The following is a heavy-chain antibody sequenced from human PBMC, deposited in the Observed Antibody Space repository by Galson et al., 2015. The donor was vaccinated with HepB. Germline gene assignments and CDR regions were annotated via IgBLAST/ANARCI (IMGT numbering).Heavy chain of an antibody. CDR1: GFTFSSYA. D-gene: IGHD6-19*01. J-gene: IGHJ6*02. CDR2: ISGSGGST. Sequence: SLRLSCAASGFTFSSYAMSWVRQAPGKGLEWVSAISGSGGSTYYADSVKGRFTISRDNSKNTLYLQMNSLRAEDTAAYYCARGVGVLSQPNALAVAGPWTGHPYGMDVWGQGTTVTVSS. CDR3: ARGVGVLSQPNALAVAGPWTGHPYGMDV. V-gene: IGHV3-23*01.